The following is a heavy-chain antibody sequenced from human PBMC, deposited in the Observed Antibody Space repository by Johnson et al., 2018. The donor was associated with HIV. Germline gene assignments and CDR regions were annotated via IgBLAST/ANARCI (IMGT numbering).Heavy chain of an antibody. CDR2: IRYDGSNK. CDR3: AKIRTSGTGDAFDI. D-gene: IGHD1-14*01. V-gene: IGHV3-30*02. Sequence: QVQLVESGGGVVQPGGSLRLSSPASLFTFSSYGMHWVRQAPAKGLEWVAFIRYDGSNKYYPASVTGRFTISSDNSKNTLYLQMDSLRAEDTAVYYCAKIRTSGTGDAFDIWGQGTMVTVSS. J-gene: IGHJ3*02. CDR1: LFTFSSYG.